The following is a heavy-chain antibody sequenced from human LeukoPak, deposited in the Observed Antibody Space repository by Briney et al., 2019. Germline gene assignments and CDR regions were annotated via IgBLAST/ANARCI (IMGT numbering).Heavy chain of an antibody. J-gene: IGHJ6*02. D-gene: IGHD5-18*01. CDR3: ARGRLQLWSFPLPYNHYAIDV. V-gene: IGHV4-34*01. Sequence: PSETLSLTCAVSGESFSGYFWTWIRQPPGKGLDWIGEPNHFEGTDYNPSLKSRVTISVDTSKKQFSLNVRSVTDADTAVYFCARGRLQLWSFPLPYNHYAIDVWGQGTTVTVSS. CDR2: PNHFEGT. CDR1: GESFSGYF.